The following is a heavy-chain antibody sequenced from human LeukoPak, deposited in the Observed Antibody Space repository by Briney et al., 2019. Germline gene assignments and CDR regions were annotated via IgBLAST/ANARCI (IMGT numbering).Heavy chain of an antibody. J-gene: IGHJ4*02. CDR3: AKEIWPTVTTPGHTHFDY. CDR2: IRYDGSNK. CDR1: GLTFSSYG. D-gene: IGHD4-17*01. Sequence: PGGSLRLSCAASGLTFSSYGMHWVRQAPGKGLERVAFIRYDGSNKYYADSVKGRFTISRDNSKNTLCLQMNSLRAEDTAVYYCAKEIWPTVTTPGHTHFDYWGQGTLVTVSS. V-gene: IGHV3-30*02.